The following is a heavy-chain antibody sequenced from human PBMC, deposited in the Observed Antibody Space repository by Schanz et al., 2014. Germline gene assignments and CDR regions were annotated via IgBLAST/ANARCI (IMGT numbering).Heavy chain of an antibody. CDR2: IYYSGST. Sequence: QVQLQQWGAGLLKPSETLSLTCAVYGGSFSSNYWSWIRQPPGKGLEWIGYIYYSGSTYYNPSLKSRVTISVDTSKNQFSLKLSSVTAADTAVYYCARDTTWRLDLWGRGTLVTVSS. D-gene: IGHD1-1*01. V-gene: IGHV4-34*02. CDR1: GGSFSSNY. J-gene: IGHJ2*01. CDR3: ARDTTWRLDL.